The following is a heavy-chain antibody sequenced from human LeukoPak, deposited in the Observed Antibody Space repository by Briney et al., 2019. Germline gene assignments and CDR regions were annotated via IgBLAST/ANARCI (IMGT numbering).Heavy chain of an antibody. Sequence: SETLSLTCTVSGGSISSYYWSWIRQPPGKGLEWIGYIYYSGSTYYNPSLKSRVTISVDRSKNQFSLKLSSVTAADTAVYYCARGGGYCSSTSCYEFYGMDVWGQGTTVTVSS. D-gene: IGHD2-2*01. CDR2: IYYSGST. CDR1: GGSISSYY. CDR3: ARGGGYCSSTSCYEFYGMDV. V-gene: IGHV4-59*12. J-gene: IGHJ6*02.